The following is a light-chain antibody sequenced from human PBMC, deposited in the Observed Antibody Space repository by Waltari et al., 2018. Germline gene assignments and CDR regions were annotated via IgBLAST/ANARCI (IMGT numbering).Light chain of an antibody. CDR1: QSVLYSSNNKNY. Sequence: DIVMTQSPDSLAGSLGERATINCKSSQSVLYSSNNKNYLAWYQQKPGQPPNLLIYWASTRESGVPDRFSGSGSVTDFTLTISSLQAEDVAVYYCQQYDSAPLTFGGGTRVEIK. CDR2: WAS. V-gene: IGKV4-1*01. CDR3: QQYDSAPLT. J-gene: IGKJ4*01.